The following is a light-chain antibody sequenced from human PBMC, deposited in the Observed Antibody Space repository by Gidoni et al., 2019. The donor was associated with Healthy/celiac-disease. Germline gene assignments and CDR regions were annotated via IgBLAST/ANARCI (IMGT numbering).Light chain of an antibody. J-gene: IGKJ1*01. CDR1: QSVSSSY. V-gene: IGKV3-20*01. Sequence: IVLTQSPGTLSLSPGDSATLSCRASQSVSSSYLAWYQQKPGQAPRLLIYGAASRATGIPDRFSGRGSGTDFTLTISRLEPEDFAVYYCQQYGSSPRTFGQGTEVEIK. CDR2: GAA. CDR3: QQYGSSPRT.